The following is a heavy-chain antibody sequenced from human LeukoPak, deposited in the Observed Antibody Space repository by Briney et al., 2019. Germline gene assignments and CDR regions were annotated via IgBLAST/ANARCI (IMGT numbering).Heavy chain of an antibody. CDR1: GFTFSSYA. Sequence: PGRSLRLSCAAPGFTFSSYAMHWVRQAPGKGLEWVAVISYDGDNKYYADSVKGRFTISRDNSKNTLYLQMDSLRTEDTAVYYCAGDPNWGSGEGGYFDYWGQGTLVTVSS. V-gene: IGHV3-30*04. J-gene: IGHJ4*02. CDR2: ISYDGDNK. D-gene: IGHD7-27*01. CDR3: AGDPNWGSGEGGYFDY.